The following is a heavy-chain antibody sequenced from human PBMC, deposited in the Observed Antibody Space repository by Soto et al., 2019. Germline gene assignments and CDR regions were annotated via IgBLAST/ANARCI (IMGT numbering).Heavy chain of an antibody. CDR1: GGTFSSYA. CDR3: ARAKLRFLEWLPGLDYYGMDV. Sequence: QVQLVQSGAEVKKPGSSVKVSCKASGGTFSSYAISWVRQAPGQGLEWMGGIIPIFGTANYAQKFQGRVTITAEKSSSTAYMELSSLRSEDMAVYYCARAKLRFLEWLPGLDYYGMDVWGQGTTVTVSS. CDR2: IIPIFGTA. V-gene: IGHV1-69*06. J-gene: IGHJ6*02. D-gene: IGHD3-3*01.